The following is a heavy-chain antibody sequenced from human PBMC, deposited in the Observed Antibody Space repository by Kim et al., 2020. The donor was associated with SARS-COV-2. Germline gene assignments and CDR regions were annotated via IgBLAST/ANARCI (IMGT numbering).Heavy chain of an antibody. CDR3: TKGMGDS. V-gene: IGHV3-74*01. CDR2: IDRDGNII. J-gene: IGHJ4*02. Sequence: GGSLRLSCAASGFTFRSYWMYWVRQVPGKGLVWVSRIDRDGNIINYADSVKGRFTIPRDNAENTLFLQMNSQRVEDTAVYYCTKGMGDSWGQGTLVTVSS. CDR1: GFTFRSYW. D-gene: IGHD3-16*01.